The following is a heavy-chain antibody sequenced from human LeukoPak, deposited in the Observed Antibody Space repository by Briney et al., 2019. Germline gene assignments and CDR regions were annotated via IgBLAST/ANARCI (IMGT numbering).Heavy chain of an antibody. J-gene: IGHJ4*02. D-gene: IGHD6-6*01. V-gene: IGHV5-51*01. CDR1: GYSFTSYW. CDR3: ASWSEQLAPIRY. Sequence: GESLKTSCKGSGYSFTSYWIGWVRQMPGKGLEGMGIIYPGDSDTRYSPSFQGQVTISADKSISTAYLQWSSLKASDTAMYYRASWSEQLAPIRYWGQGTLVTVSS. CDR2: IYPGDSDT.